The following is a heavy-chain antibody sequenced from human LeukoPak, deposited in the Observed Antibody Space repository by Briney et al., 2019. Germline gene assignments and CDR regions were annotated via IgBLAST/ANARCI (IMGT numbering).Heavy chain of an antibody. D-gene: IGHD4-17*01. Sequence: PSETLSLTCAVSGYSITSGFYWGWIRQFPRKGLEWIGSIYHSGTNYYNPSLKSRVTVTVDTSKNQFSLRLRSVTSADTAVFYCGRSRGYGDYDHWGQGTLVTVSS. CDR1: GYSITSGFY. J-gene: IGHJ5*02. V-gene: IGHV4-38-2*01. CDR3: GRSRGYGDYDH. CDR2: IYHSGTN.